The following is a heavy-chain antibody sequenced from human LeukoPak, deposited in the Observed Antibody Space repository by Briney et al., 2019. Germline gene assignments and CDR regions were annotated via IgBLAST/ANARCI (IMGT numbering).Heavy chain of an antibody. Sequence: PSETLSLTCTVSGGSISSGGYYWSWIRQHPGKGLEWIGYIYYSGSTYYNPSLKSRVTISVDTSKNQFSLKLSSVTAADTAVYYCAREAVQLERPFDPWGQGTLVTVSS. J-gene: IGHJ5*02. CDR1: GGSISSGGYY. CDR2: IYYSGST. D-gene: IGHD1-1*01. CDR3: AREAVQLERPFDP. V-gene: IGHV4-31*03.